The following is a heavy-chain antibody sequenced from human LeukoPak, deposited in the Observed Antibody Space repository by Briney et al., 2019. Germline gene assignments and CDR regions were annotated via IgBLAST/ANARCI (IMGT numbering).Heavy chain of an antibody. CDR2: IYYSGYT. CDR3: ARLRYFDWLFDY. V-gene: IGHV4-39*07. D-gene: IGHD3-9*01. J-gene: IGHJ4*02. CDR1: GGSISNRSHF. Sequence: TSETLSLTCTVSGGSISNRSHFWGWIRQTPGKGLEWFGSIYYSGYTYYNPSLKSRVTISVDTSKNQFSLRLNSVTAADTAVYYCARLRYFDWLFDYWGQGTLVTVSS.